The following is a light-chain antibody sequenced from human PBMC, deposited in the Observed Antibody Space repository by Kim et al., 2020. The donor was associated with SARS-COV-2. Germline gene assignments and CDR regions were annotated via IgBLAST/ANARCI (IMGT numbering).Light chain of an antibody. CDR2: GNN. V-gene: IGLV1-40*01. Sequence: GPRVTLSSAGSSANTASGYDVHWYQHLPGTAPKVLIYGNNDRPSGVPDRFSGSKSGTSASLAITGLQAEDEADYYCQSYDSNMNWVFGGGTQLTVL. J-gene: IGLJ3*02. CDR3: QSYDSNMNWV. CDR1: SANTASGYD.